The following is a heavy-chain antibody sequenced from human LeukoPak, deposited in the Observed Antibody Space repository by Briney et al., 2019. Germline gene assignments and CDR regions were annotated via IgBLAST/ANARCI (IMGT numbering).Heavy chain of an antibody. Sequence: SETLSLTCAVYGGSFSGYYWSWIRQPPGKGLEWIGEINHSGSTNYNPSLKSRVTISVDTSKNQFSLKLSSATAADTAVYYCARGASITMINKRRNWFDPWGQGTLVTVSS. V-gene: IGHV4-34*01. J-gene: IGHJ5*02. CDR2: INHSGST. CDR1: GGSFSGYY. CDR3: ARGASITMINKRRNWFDP. D-gene: IGHD3-22*01.